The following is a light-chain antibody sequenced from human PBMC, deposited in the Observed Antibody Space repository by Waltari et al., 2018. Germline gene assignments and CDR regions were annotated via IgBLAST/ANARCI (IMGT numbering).Light chain of an antibody. CDR1: NSNVGINY. CDR3: AAWDVSLRGI. CDR2: RNN. V-gene: IGLV1-47*01. J-gene: IGLJ1*01. Sequence: QSVLTQPPSVSGAPGQRVTISCSGSNSNVGINYVSWFQHVPGAAPRLLIYRNNQRPSGVPDRFSGSKSGSSDSLAISGLRSEDDADYYCAAWDVSLRGIFGTWTRVTVL.